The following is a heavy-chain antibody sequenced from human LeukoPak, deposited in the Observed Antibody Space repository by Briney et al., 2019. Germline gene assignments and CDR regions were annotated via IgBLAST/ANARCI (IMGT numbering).Heavy chain of an antibody. J-gene: IGHJ4*02. D-gene: IGHD4-23*01. CDR2: SSSSGSYT. V-gene: IGHV3-21*01. CDR3: AKDGDYGSNSIVN. CDR1: GLTFSSAN. Sequence: GGSLRLSCAAYGLTFSSANMKWVRQAPGKGLGWVSSSSSSGSYTYYAVKVQGRFTISRDNSKNSLYMQMNSLRAEDTAVYYCAKDGDYGSNSIVNWGQGTLVTVSS.